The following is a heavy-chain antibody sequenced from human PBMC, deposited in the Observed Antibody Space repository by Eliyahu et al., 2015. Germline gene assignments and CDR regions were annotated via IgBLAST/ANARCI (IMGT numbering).Heavy chain of an antibody. V-gene: IGHV3-33*01. CDR2: IWXDGSNK. CDR1: GFTXXSYG. Sequence: QVQLVESGGGVVQPGXSLRLSCAXSGFTXXSYGIXXVRQAPGKGXGXVEVIWXDGSNKYYADSVKGRFTISRDNSKNTLYLQMNSLRAEDTAVYYCARDRGIYDYIWGSYRGDFDYWGQGTLVTVSS. CDR3: ARDRGIYDYIWGSYRGDFDY. J-gene: IGHJ4*02. D-gene: IGHD3-16*02.